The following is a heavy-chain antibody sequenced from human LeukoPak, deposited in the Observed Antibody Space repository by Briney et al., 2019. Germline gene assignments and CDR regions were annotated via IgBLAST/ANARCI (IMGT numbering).Heavy chain of an antibody. CDR2: ISSSSSTI. V-gene: IGHV3-48*01. CDR1: GLTFSSYS. J-gene: IGHJ4*02. CDR3: ARLRGTALDY. Sequence: GGSLRLSCAASGLTFSSYSMNWVRQAPGKGLEWVSYISSSSSTIYYADSVKGRFTISRDNAKNPLYLQMNSLRAEDTAVYYCARLRGTALDYWGQGTLVTVSS.